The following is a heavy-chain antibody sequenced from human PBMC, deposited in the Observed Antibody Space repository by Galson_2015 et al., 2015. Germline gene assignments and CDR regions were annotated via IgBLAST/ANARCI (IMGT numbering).Heavy chain of an antibody. J-gene: IGHJ4*02. V-gene: IGHV6-1*01. CDR2: TYYRSKWYY. D-gene: IGHD2-2*01. CDR3: ARAPDFFTRGFDY. Sequence: CAISGDSVSSNSASWNWIRQSPSGGLEWLGRTYYRSKWYYDYALSVKSRITLNPDTSKNQVSLQLNSMTPEDTAVYYCARAPDFFTRGFDYWGLGTLVTVSS. CDR1: GDSVSSNSAS.